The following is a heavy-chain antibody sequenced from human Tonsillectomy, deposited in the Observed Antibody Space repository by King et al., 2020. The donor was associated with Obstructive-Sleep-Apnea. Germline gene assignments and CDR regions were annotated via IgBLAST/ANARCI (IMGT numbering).Heavy chain of an antibody. CDR2: IFYSGST. D-gene: IGHD3-10*01. CDR1: GGSISTYY. Sequence: VQLQESGPGLVKPSETLSLTCTVSGGSISTYYWNWIRQPPGKGLEWIGYIFYSGSTNYNPSLKSRVTISLDTFKNQFSLKLTSVTAADTAVYYCATGERGMIRGAGSSWFDPWGQGTLVTVSS. J-gene: IGHJ5*02. V-gene: IGHV4-59*01. CDR3: ATGERGMIRGAGSSWFDP.